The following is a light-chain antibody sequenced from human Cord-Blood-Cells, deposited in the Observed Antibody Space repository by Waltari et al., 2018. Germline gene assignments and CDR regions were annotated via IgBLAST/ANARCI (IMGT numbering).Light chain of an antibody. CDR3: QQYGSSPPIT. J-gene: IGKJ5*01. V-gene: IGKV3-20*01. CDR2: GAS. Sequence: EIVLTHSPGTLSLSPGERPTLSCRASQSVSSSYLAWYQQKPGQAPRLLIYGASSRATGIPDRFSGSGSGTDFTLTISRLEPEDFAVYYCQQYGSSPPITFGQGTRLEIK. CDR1: QSVSSSY.